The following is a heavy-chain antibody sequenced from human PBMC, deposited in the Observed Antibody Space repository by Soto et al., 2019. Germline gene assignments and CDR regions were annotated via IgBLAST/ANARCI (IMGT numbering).Heavy chain of an antibody. D-gene: IGHD6-19*01. CDR1: GFTFSSYG. Sequence: GGSLRLSCAASGFTFSSYGMHWVRQAPGKGLEWVAVIWYDGSNKYYADSVKGRFTISRDNSKNTLYLQMNSLRAEDTAVYYCARPNIAVAGIDYYYGMDVWGQGTTVTVSS. J-gene: IGHJ6*02. CDR2: IWYDGSNK. CDR3: ARPNIAVAGIDYYYGMDV. V-gene: IGHV3-33*01.